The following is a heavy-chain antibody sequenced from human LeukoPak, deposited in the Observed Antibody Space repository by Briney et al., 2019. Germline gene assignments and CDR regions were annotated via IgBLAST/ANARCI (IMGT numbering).Heavy chain of an antibody. CDR3: ARTGVVPAPLSY. J-gene: IGHJ4*02. CDR2: IYHSGST. D-gene: IGHD2-2*01. V-gene: IGHV4-38-2*02. CDR1: GYSISSGYY. Sequence: SETLSLTCTVSGYSISSGYYWGWIRQPPGKGLEWIGSIYHSGSTYYNPSLKSRVTISVDTSKNQFSLKLSSVTAADTAVYYCARTGVVPAPLSYWGQGTLVTVSS.